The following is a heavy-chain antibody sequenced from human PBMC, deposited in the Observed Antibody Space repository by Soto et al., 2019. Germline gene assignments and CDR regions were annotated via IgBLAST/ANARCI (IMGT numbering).Heavy chain of an antibody. CDR3: ARDPYDYVWGSYRYNWFDP. V-gene: IGHV1-18*01. CDR2: ISAYNGNT. J-gene: IGHJ5*02. CDR1: GYTFTSYG. Sequence: ASVKVSCKASGYTFTSYGISWVRQAPGQGLEWMGWISAYNGNTNYAQKLQGRVTMTTDTSTSTAYMELRSLRSDDTAVYYCARDPYDYVWGSYRYNWFDPWGQGTLVTVSS. D-gene: IGHD3-16*02.